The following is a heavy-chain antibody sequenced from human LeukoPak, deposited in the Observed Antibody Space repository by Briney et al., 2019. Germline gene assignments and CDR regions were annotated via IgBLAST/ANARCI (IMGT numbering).Heavy chain of an antibody. D-gene: IGHD1-14*01. CDR1: GGSISSGDYY. V-gene: IGHV4-30-4*01. J-gene: IGHJ3*02. CDR3: ARDDPGGRCGAFDI. CDR2: IYYSGSN. Sequence: PSQTLSLTCPVSGGSISSGDYYWSWLRQPPGKGLEWIGYIYYSGSNCYNPSLESRVTISVDTSNNQFSLKLSSVTAADTAVYYCARDDPGGRCGAFDIWGQGKMVTVSS.